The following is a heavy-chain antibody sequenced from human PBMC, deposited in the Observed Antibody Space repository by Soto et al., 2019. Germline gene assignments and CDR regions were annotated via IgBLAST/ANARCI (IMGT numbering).Heavy chain of an antibody. CDR2: LSTTGFT. Sequence: EVQLVESGGGLIQPGGSLRLSCVASGFNVSSDYMNWVRQAPGKGLEWVSVLSTTGFTSYADSVEGRFTISSDSSKNTLYLQMNSLRVEDTAVYYCVRDSETSSSWSLDYWGQGVLVTVSS. CDR1: GFNVSSDY. CDR3: VRDSETSSSWSLDY. V-gene: IGHV3-53*01. J-gene: IGHJ4*02. D-gene: IGHD6-13*01.